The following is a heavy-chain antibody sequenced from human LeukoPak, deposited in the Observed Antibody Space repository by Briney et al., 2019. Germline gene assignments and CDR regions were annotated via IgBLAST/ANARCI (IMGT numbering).Heavy chain of an antibody. Sequence: SETLSLTCTVSGGSINNYYWSWVRQPPGAGLEWLAYIYYTGSTNYNPSLKTRLTISVDTSKNQFSLRLNSVTAADTAVYYCARLGRRVPGNYWGQGTLVTVSS. J-gene: IGHJ4*02. D-gene: IGHD3-10*01. V-gene: IGHV4-59*08. CDR3: ARLGRRVPGNY. CDR1: GGSINNYY. CDR2: IYYTGST.